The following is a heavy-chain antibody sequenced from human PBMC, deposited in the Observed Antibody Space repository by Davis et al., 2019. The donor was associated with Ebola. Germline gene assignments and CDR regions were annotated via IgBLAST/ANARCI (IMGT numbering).Heavy chain of an antibody. CDR1: GGSFSDYY. Sequence: PSETLSLTCAVYGGSFSDYYWTWVRQPPGKGLEWIWEINHVGNTNYNPSLKSRVTMFLDPTKNQFFLNLTSVTAADTAVYYCARDDGRRIVYLQRGLDVWGQGTTVAVSS. V-gene: IGHV4-34*01. D-gene: IGHD2-15*01. J-gene: IGHJ6*02. CDR2: INHVGNT. CDR3: ARDDGRRIVYLQRGLDV.